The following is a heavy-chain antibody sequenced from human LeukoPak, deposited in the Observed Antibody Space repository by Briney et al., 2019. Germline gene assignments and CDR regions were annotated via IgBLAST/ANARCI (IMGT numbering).Heavy chain of an antibody. J-gene: IGHJ3*02. CDR3: ARWEDWAAFDI. CDR1: GFTFSSYA. V-gene: IGHV3-64*01. D-gene: IGHD1-26*01. CDR2: ISSNGGST. Sequence: GGSLRLSCAASGFTFSSYAMHWVRQAPGKGLEYVSAISSNGGSTYYANSVKGRFTISRDNSKNTLYLQMGSPRAEDMAVYYCARWEDWAAFDIWGQGTMVTVSS.